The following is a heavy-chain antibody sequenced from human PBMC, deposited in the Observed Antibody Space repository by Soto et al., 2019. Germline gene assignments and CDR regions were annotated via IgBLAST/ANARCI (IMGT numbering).Heavy chain of an antibody. V-gene: IGHV4-34*01. CDR2: INHSGST. J-gene: IGHJ4*02. D-gene: IGHD3-16*01. Sequence: SETLSLTCAVYVGSFSGYYWSLIRQPPGKGLEWIGEINHSGSTNYNPSLKSRVTISVDTSKNQFSLKLSSVTAADTAVYYCARRRHRGIMITFGGVHPFEYWGQGTMVTVSS. CDR1: VGSFSGYY. CDR3: ARRRHRGIMITFGGVHPFEY.